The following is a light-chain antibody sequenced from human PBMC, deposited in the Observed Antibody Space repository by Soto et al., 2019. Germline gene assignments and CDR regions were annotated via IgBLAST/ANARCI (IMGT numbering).Light chain of an antibody. J-gene: IGKJ1*01. CDR1: QSVSSSY. CDR3: QQYGRWWT. V-gene: IGKV3-20*01. Sequence: EIVLTQSPGTLSLSPGERATLSCRASQSVSSSYLAWYQQKPGQAPRLLIYGASSRATGIPDRFSGSGSGTDFTLTISRLEPEDFAVYYCQQYGRWWTFGQGTKVEIE. CDR2: GAS.